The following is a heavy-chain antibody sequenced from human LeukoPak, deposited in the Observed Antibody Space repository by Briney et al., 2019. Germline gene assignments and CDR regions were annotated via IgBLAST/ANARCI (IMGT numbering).Heavy chain of an antibody. Sequence: GGSLRLSCAASGFTFSSYSMNWVRQAPGKGLEWVSSISSSSSYIYYADSVKGRFTISRDNAKNPLYLQMNSLRAEDTAVYYCARAGSGRSPDWFDPWGQGTLVTVSS. V-gene: IGHV3-21*01. CDR3: ARAGSGRSPDWFDP. J-gene: IGHJ5*02. CDR1: GFTFSSYS. D-gene: IGHD1-26*01. CDR2: ISSSSSYI.